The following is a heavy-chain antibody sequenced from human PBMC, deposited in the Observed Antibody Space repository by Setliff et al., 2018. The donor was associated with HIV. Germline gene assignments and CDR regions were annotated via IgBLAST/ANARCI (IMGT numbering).Heavy chain of an antibody. CDR3: ACRYYDLWGNYYTGIAY. J-gene: IGHJ4*02. D-gene: IGHD3-3*01. Sequence: SETLSLTCAVYGGSFSGYSWIWIRQPPGKGLEWIGEINHSGRANSNPSLKSRCTISLDTSRNQSSRKLTSMPAADTSVYYCACRYYDLWGNYYTGIAYWGQGTRVTVSS. CDR1: GGSFSGYS. CDR2: INHSGRA. V-gene: IGHV4-34*01.